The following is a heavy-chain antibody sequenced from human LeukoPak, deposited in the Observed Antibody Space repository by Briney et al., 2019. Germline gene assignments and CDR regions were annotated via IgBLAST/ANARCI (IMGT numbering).Heavy chain of an antibody. Sequence: GASVKVSCKASGYTFTSYGISWVRQAPGQGLEWMGWISAYNGNTNYAQKLQGRVTMTTDTSTSTAYMELRSLRSDDTAVYYCARDSSAPGSRDGYNAGDYWGQGTLVTVPS. J-gene: IGHJ4*02. CDR2: ISAYNGNT. V-gene: IGHV1-18*01. CDR3: ARDSSAPGSRDGYNAGDY. D-gene: IGHD5-24*01. CDR1: GYTFTSYG.